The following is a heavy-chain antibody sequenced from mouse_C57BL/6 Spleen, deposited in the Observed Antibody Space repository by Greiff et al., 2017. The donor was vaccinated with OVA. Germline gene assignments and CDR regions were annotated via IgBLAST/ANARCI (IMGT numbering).Heavy chain of an antibody. V-gene: IGHV1-9*01. Sequence: QVQLQQSGAELMKPGASVKLSCKATGYTFTGYWIEWVKQRPGHGLEWIGEILPGSGSTNYNEKFKGKATFTADTSSNTAYMQLSSLTTEDSAIYYCARSFYYYGSSYGYWYFDVWGTGTTVTVSS. CDR3: ARSFYYYGSSYGYWYFDV. CDR1: GYTFTGYW. CDR2: ILPGSGST. J-gene: IGHJ1*03. D-gene: IGHD1-1*01.